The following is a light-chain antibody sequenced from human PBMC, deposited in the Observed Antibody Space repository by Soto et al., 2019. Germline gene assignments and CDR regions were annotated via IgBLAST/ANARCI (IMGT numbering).Light chain of an antibody. CDR3: QQYNNWPPKYT. CDR1: QSVSSN. V-gene: IGKV3-15*01. CDR2: DAS. J-gene: IGKJ2*01. Sequence: EIVMTQSPATLSVSPGERATLSCRASQSVSSNLAWYQQKPGQAPRLLIYDASTRATGIPARFSGSGSGTEFTLTISSLQSEDSAFYYCQQYNNWPPKYTFGQGTKLEIK.